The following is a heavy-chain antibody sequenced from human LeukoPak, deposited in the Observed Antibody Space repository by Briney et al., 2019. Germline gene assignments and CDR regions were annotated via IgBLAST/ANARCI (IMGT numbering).Heavy chain of an antibody. D-gene: IGHD1-26*01. Sequence: SETLSLTCTVSGDSISSSYWSWIRQPPGKGLEWIGFISYSGSTNYNPSLKSRVTMSIDTSKNQFSLKLSSVTAADTAVYYCARLRGGSYSGAWFDPWGQGTLVTVSS. J-gene: IGHJ5*02. CDR3: ARLRGGSYSGAWFDP. V-gene: IGHV4-59*01. CDR1: GDSISSSY. CDR2: ISYSGST.